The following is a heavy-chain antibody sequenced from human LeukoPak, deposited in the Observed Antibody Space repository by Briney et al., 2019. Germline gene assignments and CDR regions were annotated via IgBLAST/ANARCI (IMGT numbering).Heavy chain of an antibody. Sequence: PSETLSLTCTVSAGSISSSSYYWGWIRQPPGKGLEWIVSIYYSGSTYYNPSLKSRVTISVDTSKSQFSLNLSSVTAADTAVYYCARRAASAGYFDYWGQGTLVTVSS. D-gene: IGHD6-13*01. J-gene: IGHJ4*02. V-gene: IGHV4-39*01. CDR1: AGSISSSSYY. CDR3: ARRAASAGYFDY. CDR2: IYYSGST.